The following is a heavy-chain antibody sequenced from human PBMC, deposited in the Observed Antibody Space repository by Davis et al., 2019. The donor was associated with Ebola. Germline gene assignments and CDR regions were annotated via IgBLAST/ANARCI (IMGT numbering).Heavy chain of an antibody. CDR3: ARWFYYDSSGYYYGWDPDDY. Sequence: ASVKVSCKASGYTFNTYYIHWVRQAPGQGLEWMGWINPNSGGTNYAQKFQGRVTMTRDTSISTAYMELSRLRSDDTAVYYCARWFYYDSSGYYYGWDPDDYWGQGTLVTVSS. V-gene: IGHV1-2*02. CDR2: INPNSGGT. J-gene: IGHJ4*02. CDR1: GYTFNTYY. D-gene: IGHD3-22*01.